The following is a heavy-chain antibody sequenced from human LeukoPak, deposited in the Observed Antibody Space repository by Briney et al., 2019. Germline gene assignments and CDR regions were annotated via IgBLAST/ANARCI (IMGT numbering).Heavy chain of an antibody. CDR2: MNPNSGDT. CDR3: ATAWVVIFAFDI. V-gene: IGHV1-8*03. CDR1: GYTFTNYD. D-gene: IGHD3-22*01. Sequence: ASVKVSCKASGYTFTNYDINWVRQATGQGLEWMGWMNPNSGDTGYAQKFQGRVTITRNTSISTAYMELSSLRSEDTAVYYCATAWVVIFAFDIWGQGTMVTVSS. J-gene: IGHJ3*02.